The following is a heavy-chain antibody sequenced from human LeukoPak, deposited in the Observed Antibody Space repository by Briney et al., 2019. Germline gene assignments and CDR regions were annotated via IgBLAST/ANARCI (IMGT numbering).Heavy chain of an antibody. D-gene: IGHD5-18*01. CDR3: GKTTVGYSSGQKPAWPVDY. Sequence: GGSLRLSCEASGFTFGSHAMYWVRQAPGKGLEWVAGIFGSGGSPHYADSVKGRFTISRDKSRNTVYLQINSLRADDTAVYYCGKTTVGYSSGQKPAWPVDYWGQRTLVTVSS. CDR2: IFGSGGSP. J-gene: IGHJ4*02. CDR1: GFTFGSHA. V-gene: IGHV3-23*01.